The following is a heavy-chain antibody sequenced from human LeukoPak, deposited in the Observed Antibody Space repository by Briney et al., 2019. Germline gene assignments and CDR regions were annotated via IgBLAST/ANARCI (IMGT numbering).Heavy chain of an antibody. CDR1: GYTFISYG. CDR2: INPSGGST. V-gene: IGHV1-46*01. Sequence: ASVKVSCKASGYTFISYGINWVQQAPGQGLEWMGIINPSGGSTSYAQKFQGRVTMTRDTSTSTVYMELSSLRSEDTAVYYCARDVDTAMVKEGFGYWGQGTLVTVSS. D-gene: IGHD5-18*01. CDR3: ARDVDTAMVKEGFGY. J-gene: IGHJ4*02.